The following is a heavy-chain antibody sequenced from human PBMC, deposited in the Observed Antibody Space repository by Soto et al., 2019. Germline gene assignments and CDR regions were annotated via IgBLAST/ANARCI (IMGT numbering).Heavy chain of an antibody. Sequence: QAQLVQSGAEMKQPGSSVKVSCKASGGTYSSYPINWVRQAPGHGLEWLGSFTPDLGTANYTKKFQDRLTITADTFASTTYVERRSLRSEDACLYYCERGGGDGYGWEGYGFLDLWGSGTVVTVS. V-gene: IGHV1-69*06. CDR2: FTPDLGTA. CDR3: ERGGGDGYGWEGYGFLDL. J-gene: IGHJ2*01. D-gene: IGHD3-16*01. CDR1: GGTYSSYP.